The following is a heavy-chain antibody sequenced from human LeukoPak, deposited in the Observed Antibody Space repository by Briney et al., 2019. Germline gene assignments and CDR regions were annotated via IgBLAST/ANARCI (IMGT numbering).Heavy chain of an antibody. CDR2: IYYSGST. CDR1: GGSISSYY. V-gene: IGHV4-59*01. J-gene: IGHJ6*02. CDR3: ASGGYSYGSFFGAATGYYYGMDV. Sequence: SETLSLTCTVSGGSISSYYWSWIRQPPGKGLEWIGYIYYSGSTNYNPSLKSRVTISVDTSKNQFSLKLSSVTAADTAVYYCASGGYSYGSFFGAATGYYYGMDVWGQGTTVTVSS. D-gene: IGHD5-18*01.